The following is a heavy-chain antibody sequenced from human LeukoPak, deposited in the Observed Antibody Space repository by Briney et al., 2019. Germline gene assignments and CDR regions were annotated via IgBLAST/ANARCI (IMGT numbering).Heavy chain of an antibody. J-gene: IGHJ4*02. V-gene: IGHV3-23*01. CDR3: AKVVRSYDFWSGLYYFDY. Sequence: GGSLRLSCAASGFTFSSYAMSWVRQAPGKGLEWVSAISGSGGSTYYADSVKGRFTISSDNSKNTLYLQMNSLRAEDTAVYYCAKVVRSYDFWSGLYYFDYWGQGTLVTVSS. CDR2: ISGSGGST. CDR1: GFTFSSYA. D-gene: IGHD3-3*01.